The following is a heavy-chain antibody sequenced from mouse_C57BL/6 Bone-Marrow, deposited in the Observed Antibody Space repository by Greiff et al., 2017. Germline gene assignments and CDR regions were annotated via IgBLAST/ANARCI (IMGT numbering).Heavy chain of an antibody. CDR1: GYTFTSYW. CDR2: INPGSGST. J-gene: IGHJ2*01. CDR3: ARRGHSNVF. V-gene: IGHV1-55*01. D-gene: IGHD2-5*01. Sequence: QVHVMQPGAELVKPGASVKLSCTASGYTFTSYWLTWVKQRPGPGLEWIGDINPGSGSTNYNEKFKSKATLTVDTSSSTAYMQLSSLTSEDSAVYYCARRGHSNVFWGKGTTLTVSS.